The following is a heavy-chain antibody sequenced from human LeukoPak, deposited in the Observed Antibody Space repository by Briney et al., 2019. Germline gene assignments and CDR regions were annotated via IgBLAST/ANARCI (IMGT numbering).Heavy chain of an antibody. D-gene: IGHD6-19*01. CDR2: IKQDGSEK. J-gene: IGHJ4*02. CDR1: GFTFSSYW. V-gene: IGHV3-7*01. CDR3: ARYIYSSGWCFDY. Sequence: GGSLRLSCAASGFTFSSYWMSWVRQAPGKGLEWVANIKQDGSEKYYVDSVKGRFTISRDNAKNSLYLQVNSLRAEDTAVYYCARYIYSSGWCFDYWGQGTLVTVSS.